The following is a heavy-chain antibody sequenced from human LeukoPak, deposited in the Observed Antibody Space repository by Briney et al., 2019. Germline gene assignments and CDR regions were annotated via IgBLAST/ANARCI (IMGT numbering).Heavy chain of an antibody. CDR3: ARGRFGIYYFDY. J-gene: IGHJ4*02. V-gene: IGHV3-66*01. CDR1: GFTVSDNY. Sequence: GSLRLSCAASGFTVSDNYMSWVRQAPGKGLEWVSVIYSGGTTYYADSVKGRFTISRDNSKNTLYLQMNSLRAEDTAVFYCARGRFGIYYFDYWGQGTLVTVSS. CDR2: IYSGGTT. D-gene: IGHD3-10*01.